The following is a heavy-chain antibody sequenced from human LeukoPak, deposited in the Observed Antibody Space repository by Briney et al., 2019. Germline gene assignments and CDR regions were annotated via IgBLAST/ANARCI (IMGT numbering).Heavy chain of an antibody. J-gene: IGHJ4*02. Sequence: SQTLSLTCAISGGSVSSNSAAWKWIRQSPSRGLEWLGRTYYRSKWYNDYAISVKSRITINPDTSKNQFSLQLNSVTPEDTAVYYCARSAYGSGSYPIDYWGQGTLVTVSS. CDR1: GGSVSSNSAA. CDR3: ARSAYGSGSYPIDY. D-gene: IGHD6-19*01. CDR2: TYYRSKWYN. V-gene: IGHV6-1*01.